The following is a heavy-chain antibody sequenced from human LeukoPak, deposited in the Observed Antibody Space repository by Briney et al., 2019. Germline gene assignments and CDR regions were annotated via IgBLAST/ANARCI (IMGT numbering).Heavy chain of an antibody. CDR2: IYYSGST. V-gene: IGHV4-59*12. CDR3: ARGWKIYDILSGSPRGYFDY. Sequence: PSETLSLTCTVSGGSISSYYWSWIRQPPGEGLVCIGYIYYSGSTNYNPSLKSRVTISVDTSKNQFSLNVTSMTAADTAIYYCARGWKIYDILSGSPRGYFDYWSQGALVT. D-gene: IGHD3-9*01. CDR1: GGSISSYY. J-gene: IGHJ4*02.